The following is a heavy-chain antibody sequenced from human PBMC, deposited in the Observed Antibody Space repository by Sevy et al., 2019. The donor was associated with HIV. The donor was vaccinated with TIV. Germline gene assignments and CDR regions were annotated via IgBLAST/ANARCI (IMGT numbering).Heavy chain of an antibody. Sequence: GESLKISCAASGFTFSRYTMNWVRQAPGKGLEWVSSISSSSSYIYYADSVKGRFTISRDNAKNSLYLQMNSLRAEDTAMCYCARDGGCSSTSCLLYFDYWGQGTLVTVSS. CDR2: ISSSSSYI. V-gene: IGHV3-21*01. J-gene: IGHJ4*02. CDR3: ARDGGCSSTSCLLYFDY. CDR1: GFTFSRYT. D-gene: IGHD2-2*01.